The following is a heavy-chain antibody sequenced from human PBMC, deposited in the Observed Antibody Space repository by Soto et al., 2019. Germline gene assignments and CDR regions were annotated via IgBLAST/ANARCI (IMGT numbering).Heavy chain of an antibody. V-gene: IGHV3-15*01. CDR3: PTDQRVCGGDCYFY. CDR2: IKSKVDGGTT. D-gene: IGHD2-21*02. Sequence: EVQLVESGGGLVKPGGSLRLSCAASGFTFRSAWMSWVRQAPGKGLEWVGHIKSKVDGGTTDYTTPVKGRFTISRDDSKRTLWLQMNSLKTEDTAVYYCPTDQRVCGGDCYFYWGHGTLVTVST. J-gene: IGHJ4*01. CDR1: GFTFRSAW.